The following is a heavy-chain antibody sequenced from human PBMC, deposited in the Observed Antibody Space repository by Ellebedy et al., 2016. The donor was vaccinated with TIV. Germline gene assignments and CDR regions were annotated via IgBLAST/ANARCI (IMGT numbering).Heavy chain of an antibody. V-gene: IGHV3-7*01. CDR2: IKDDGSEK. CDR3: ARDLQYHYYTGGQYYDAFDI. J-gene: IGHJ3*02. CDR1: GFTFSSYW. D-gene: IGHD3-22*01. Sequence: GESLKISCAASGFTFSSYWMTWVRQAQGKGLEWVANIKDDGSEKYYVDSVKGRFTISRDNAKNSLYLQRNSLRVDDTSVYYCARDLQYHYYTGGQYYDAFDIWGQGTMVTVSS.